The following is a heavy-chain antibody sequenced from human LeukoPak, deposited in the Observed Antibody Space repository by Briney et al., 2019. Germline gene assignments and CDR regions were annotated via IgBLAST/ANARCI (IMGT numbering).Heavy chain of an antibody. D-gene: IGHD3-22*01. Sequence: SSETLSLTCAVYGGSFSGYYWSWIRQPPGKGLEWIGEINHSGSTNYNPSLKSRVTISVDTSKNQFSLKLSSVTAADTAVYYCASRSNYDSSGYRDIWGQGTMVTVSS. J-gene: IGHJ3*02. V-gene: IGHV4-34*01. CDR3: ASRSNYDSSGYRDI. CDR1: GGSFSGYY. CDR2: INHSGST.